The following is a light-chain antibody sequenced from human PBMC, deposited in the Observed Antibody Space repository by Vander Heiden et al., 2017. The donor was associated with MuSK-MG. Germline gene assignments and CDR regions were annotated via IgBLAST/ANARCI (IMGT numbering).Light chain of an antibody. CDR2: AAS. J-gene: IGKJ3*01. CDR3: QQSYTTPTFT. CDR1: ENINNY. V-gene: IGKV1-39*01. Sequence: DIQMTPSPLSLSASVGDRVTLTCRASENINNYLNLYQQRPGKAPKLLIFAASRLESGVPSRFSGSGSGTDFTLTITSLQPEDFATYYCQQSYTTPTFTFGPGTKVDIK.